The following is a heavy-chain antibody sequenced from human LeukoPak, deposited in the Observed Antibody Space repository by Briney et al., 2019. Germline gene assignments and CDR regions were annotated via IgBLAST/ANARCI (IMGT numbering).Heavy chain of an antibody. Sequence: SETLSLTCTASGGSISSGGYYWSWIRQHPGKGLEWIGYIYYSGSTYYNPSLKSRVTKSVDTSKNQFSLKLSSVTAADTAVYYCARDVGCSGGSCYPYYFDYWGQGTLVTVSS. V-gene: IGHV4-31*03. CDR2: IYYSGST. J-gene: IGHJ4*02. CDR3: ARDVGCSGGSCYPYYFDY. CDR1: GGSISSGGYY. D-gene: IGHD2-15*01.